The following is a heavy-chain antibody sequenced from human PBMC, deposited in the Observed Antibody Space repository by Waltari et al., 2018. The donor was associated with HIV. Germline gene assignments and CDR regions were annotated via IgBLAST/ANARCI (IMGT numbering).Heavy chain of an antibody. D-gene: IGHD6-19*01. CDR2: ISSDGNPK. Sequence: EVTLVEPGGGLVQPGGSLRLACVAPGFTFCIYELNCVATASGKGLEWISYISSDGNPKHYAESLKARLTISRDDAQNALHLHINSLRVEDTAIYYWARDIGVYSSSFGMDVWGQGTMVTVSS. J-gene: IGHJ6*02. V-gene: IGHV3-48*03. CDR3: ARDIGVYSSSFGMDV. CDR1: GFTFCIYE.